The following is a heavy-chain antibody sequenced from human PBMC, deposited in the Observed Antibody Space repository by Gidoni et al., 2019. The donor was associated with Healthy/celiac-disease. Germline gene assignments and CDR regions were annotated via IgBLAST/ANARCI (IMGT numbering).Heavy chain of an antibody. CDR3: ARGGSYYRDFDY. Sequence: QVQLVQSGAEVKKPGASVKVSCKASGYTFTSYAMHWVRQAPGQRREWMGWINAGNGNTKYSQKFQGRVTITRDTSASTAYMELSSLRSEDTAVYYCARGGSYYRDFDYWGQGTLVTVSS. CDR1: GYTFTSYA. CDR2: INAGNGNT. J-gene: IGHJ4*02. D-gene: IGHD1-26*01. V-gene: IGHV1-3*01.